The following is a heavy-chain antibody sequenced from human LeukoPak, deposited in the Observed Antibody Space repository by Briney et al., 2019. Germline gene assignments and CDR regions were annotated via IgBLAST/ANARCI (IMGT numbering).Heavy chain of an antibody. CDR2: ISSSISTV. J-gene: IGHJ4*02. V-gene: IGHV3-48*02. CDR3: ARGCSPGTCSPFDY. Sequence: PGGSLRLSCVASGFTFSAYSMNGVRQAPGKGLEWVSYISSSISTVYYADSVRGRFTISRDNAKNSLYLQMNSLRDEDTAVYYCARGCSPGTCSPFDYWGQGTLVTVSS. CDR1: GFTFSAYS. D-gene: IGHD2-15*01.